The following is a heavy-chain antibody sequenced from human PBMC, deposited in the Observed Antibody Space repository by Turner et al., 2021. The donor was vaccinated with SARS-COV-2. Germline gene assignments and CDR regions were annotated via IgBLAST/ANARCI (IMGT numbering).Heavy chain of an antibody. CDR3: ARGGYCSSTSCSPYWYFDL. Sequence: QVQLVQSGAEVKKPGASVTVSCKASGSTFTSYDINWVRQATGQGREWMGWMNPDSGNTAYAQKFQGRVTITRNTSISTAYMELSSLRSEDTAVYYCARGGYCSSTSCSPYWYFDLWGRGTLVTVSS. J-gene: IGHJ2*01. V-gene: IGHV1-8*03. D-gene: IGHD2-2*01. CDR1: GSTFTSYD. CDR2: MNPDSGNT.